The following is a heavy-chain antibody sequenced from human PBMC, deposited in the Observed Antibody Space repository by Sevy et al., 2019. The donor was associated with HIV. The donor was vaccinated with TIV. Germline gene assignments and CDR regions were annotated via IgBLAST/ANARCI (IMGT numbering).Heavy chain of an antibody. CDR2: INQDGSEK. D-gene: IGHD2-15*01. CDR3: ARAFGSSDGY. CDR1: GFTFSSYW. J-gene: IGHJ4*02. Sequence: GGSLRLSCAASGFTFSSYWMHWVHQAPGKGLEWVANINQDGSEKYYVDSVKGRFTISRDNAKNSLFPQMNSLRAEDTAGYYCARAFGSSDGYWGQGTLVTVSS. V-gene: IGHV3-7*04.